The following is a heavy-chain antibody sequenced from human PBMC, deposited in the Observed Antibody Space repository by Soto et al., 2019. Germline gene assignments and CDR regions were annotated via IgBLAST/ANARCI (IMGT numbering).Heavy chain of an antibody. J-gene: IGHJ6*02. CDR2: ISWDGGST. D-gene: IGHD6-19*01. V-gene: IGHV3-43D*04. CDR3: AKEAGWYDLHYYYGMDV. Sequence: GGSLRLSCAASGFTFDDYAMHWVRQAPGKGLEWVSLISWDGGSTYYADSVKGRFTISRDNSKNSLYLQMNSLRAEDTALYYCAKEAGWYDLHYYYGMDVWGQGTTVTVYS. CDR1: GFTFDDYA.